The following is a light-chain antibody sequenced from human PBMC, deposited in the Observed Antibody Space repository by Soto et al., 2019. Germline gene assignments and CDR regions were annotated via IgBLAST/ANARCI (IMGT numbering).Light chain of an antibody. CDR1: SSDIGGYSF. V-gene: IGLV2-11*01. J-gene: IGLJ2*01. Sequence: ALTQPPSVSGSPGQSVTISCSGTSSDIGGYSFVSWYQQHPGNTPKLIIYDVRNRPSGVPDRFSGSKSGNTASLTISGLQAEDEADYYCCSYAGTYSVIFGGGTKLTVL. CDR3: CSYAGTYSVI. CDR2: DVR.